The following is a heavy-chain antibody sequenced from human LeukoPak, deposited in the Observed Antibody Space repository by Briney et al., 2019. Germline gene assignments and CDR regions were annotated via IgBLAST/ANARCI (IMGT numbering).Heavy chain of an antibody. CDR3: TRAEYDYVWGSYRLGSIAQDY. V-gene: IGHV3-49*03. J-gene: IGHJ4*02. CDR2: IRSKAYGGTT. Sequence: PGGSLRLSCTASGFTFGDYAMSWFRQAPGKGLEWVGFIRSKAYGGTTEYAASVKGRFTISRDDSKSIAYLQMNSLKTEDTAVYYCTRAEYDYVWGSYRLGSIAQDYWGQGTLVTVSS. CDR1: GFTFGDYA. D-gene: IGHD3-16*02.